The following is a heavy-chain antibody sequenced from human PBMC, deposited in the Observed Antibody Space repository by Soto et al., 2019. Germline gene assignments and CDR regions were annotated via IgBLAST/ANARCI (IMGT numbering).Heavy chain of an antibody. CDR2: IIPIFGTA. V-gene: IGHV1-69*13. CDR3: AIDITVTTFYYYGMDV. Sequence: SVKVSCKASGGTFSSYAISWVRQAPGQGLEWMGGIIPIFGTANYAQKFQGRVTITADESTSTAYMELSSLRSEDTAVYYCAIDITVTTFYYYGMDVWGQGTTVTVSS. D-gene: IGHD4-4*01. CDR1: GGTFSSYA. J-gene: IGHJ6*02.